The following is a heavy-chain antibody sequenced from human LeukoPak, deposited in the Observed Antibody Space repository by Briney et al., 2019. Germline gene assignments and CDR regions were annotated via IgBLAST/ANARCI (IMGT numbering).Heavy chain of an antibody. CDR3: AKGTHSGYSYGYYYYYYMDV. CDR1: GFSFSSYD. J-gene: IGHJ6*03. CDR2: ISGSGRST. V-gene: IGHV3-23*01. Sequence: GGSLRLSCAASGFSFSSYDMSWVRQAPGKGLEWVSAISGSGRSTYYADSVKGRFTISRDNSKNTLYLQMNSLRAEDTAVYYCAKGTHSGYSYGYYYYYYMDVWGKGTTVIVSS. D-gene: IGHD5-18*01.